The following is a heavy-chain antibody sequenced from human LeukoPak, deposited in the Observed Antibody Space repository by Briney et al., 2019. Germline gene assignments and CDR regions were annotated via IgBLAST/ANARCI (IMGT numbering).Heavy chain of an antibody. D-gene: IGHD1-26*01. Sequence: GGSLRLSCAASGFTFSRSGMHWVRQAPGKGLEWVTFIGYDGSKIYYADSVKGRFTISRDNSKNTLYLQMNSLRAEDTAVYYCAKDRLNSGSFLYYYYYYMDVWGKGTTVTVSS. CDR3: AKDRLNSGSFLYYYYYYMDV. CDR1: GFTFSRSG. V-gene: IGHV3-30*02. J-gene: IGHJ6*03. CDR2: IGYDGSKI.